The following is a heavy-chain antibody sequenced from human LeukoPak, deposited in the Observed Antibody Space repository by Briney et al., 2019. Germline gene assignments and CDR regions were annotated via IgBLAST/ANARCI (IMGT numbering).Heavy chain of an antibody. J-gene: IGHJ4*02. CDR1: GFTFSSYA. CDR2: MSGSGGST. CDR3: AKAGSGSCGGDYFDY. V-gene: IGHV3-23*01. D-gene: IGHD1-26*01. Sequence: GGSLRLSCAASGFTFSSYAMSWVRQAPGKGLEWVSAMSGSGGSTYYADSVKGRCTISRDNSKNTLYLQMNSLRAEDTPVYYCAKAGSGSCGGDYFDYWGQGTLVTVSS.